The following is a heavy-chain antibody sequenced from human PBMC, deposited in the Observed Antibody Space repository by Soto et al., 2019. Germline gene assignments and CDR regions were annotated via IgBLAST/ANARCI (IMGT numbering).Heavy chain of an antibody. V-gene: IGHV3-33*01. CDR3: ARGTTYDHGSGSPLPIDY. D-gene: IGHD3-10*01. Sequence: QVQLVESGGGVVQPGRSLRLSCAASGFSFSSYGMHWVRQAPGKGLEWVAVIWYDGSSKYYADSVKGRFTISRDSSKNTLDLQMNSLRAEDTAVYYCARGTTYDHGSGSPLPIDYWGQGTLVTVSS. J-gene: IGHJ4*02. CDR1: GFSFSSYG. CDR2: IWYDGSSK.